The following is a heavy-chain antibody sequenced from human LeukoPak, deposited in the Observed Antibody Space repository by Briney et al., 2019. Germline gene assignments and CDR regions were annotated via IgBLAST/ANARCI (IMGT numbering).Heavy chain of an antibody. J-gene: IGHJ6*03. D-gene: IGHD3-16*01. CDR3: ARDGGPPYYYYYMDV. Sequence: PSETLSLTCTVSGGSISSSSYYWGWIRQPPGKGLEWIGYIYYSGSTNYNPSLKSRVTISVDTSKSQFSLKLSSVTAADTAVYYCARDGGPPYYYYYMDVWGKGATVTVSS. CDR1: GGSISSSSYY. CDR2: IYYSGST. V-gene: IGHV4-61*01.